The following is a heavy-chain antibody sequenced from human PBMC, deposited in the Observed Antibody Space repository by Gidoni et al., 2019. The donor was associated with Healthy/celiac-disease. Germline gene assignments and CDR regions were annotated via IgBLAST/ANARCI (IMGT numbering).Heavy chain of an antibody. CDR1: GYRFTSYG. Sequence: QVQLVQSGAEVKKSGASVKVSCQASGYRFTSYGISWVRQAPGQGLEWMGWISAYNGNTNYAQKLQGRVTMTTDTSTSTADMELRSLRSDDTAVYYCARDGGMITFGGVRDYWGQGTLVTVSS. CDR2: ISAYNGNT. CDR3: ARDGGMITFGGVRDY. D-gene: IGHD3-16*01. V-gene: IGHV1-18*01. J-gene: IGHJ4*02.